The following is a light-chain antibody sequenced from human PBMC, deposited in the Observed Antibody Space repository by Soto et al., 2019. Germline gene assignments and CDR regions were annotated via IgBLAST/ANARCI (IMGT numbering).Light chain of an antibody. J-gene: IGKJ1*01. CDR3: QQYGRSPRT. V-gene: IGKV3-20*01. CDR1: ESVNSNY. CDR2: GAS. Sequence: EIVLTQSPGTLSLSPGERATLSCRASESVNSNYLAWYQQKPGQAPRLPIYGASTRATGIPDRFSGSGSGTDFILTISRLEPDDFAAYYCQQYGRSPRTFGQGTKVDIK.